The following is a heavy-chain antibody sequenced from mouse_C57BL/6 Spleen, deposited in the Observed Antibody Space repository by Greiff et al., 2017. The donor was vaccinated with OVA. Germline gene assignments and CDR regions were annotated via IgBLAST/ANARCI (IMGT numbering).Heavy chain of an antibody. CDR3: ARSFITTVVQAMDY. V-gene: IGHV1-54*01. D-gene: IGHD1-1*01. CDR2: INPGSGGT. J-gene: IGHJ4*01. CDR1: GYAFTNYL. Sequence: VQLQQSGAELVRPGTSVKVSCKASGYAFTNYLIEWVKQRPGQGLEWIGVINPGSGGTNYNEKFKGKATLTADKSSSTAYMQLSSLTSEDSAVYFCARSFITTVVQAMDYWGQGTSVTVSS.